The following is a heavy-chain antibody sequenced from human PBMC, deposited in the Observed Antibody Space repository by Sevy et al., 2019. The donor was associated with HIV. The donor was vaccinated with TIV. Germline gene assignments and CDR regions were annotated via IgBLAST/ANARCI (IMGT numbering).Heavy chain of an antibody. V-gene: IGHV3-23*01. CDR2: ISGSGGST. Sequence: GGSLRLSCAASGFTFSSYAMNWVRQAPGKGLEWVSAISGSGGSTYYADSVKGRFTISRDNSKNTLYLQMNSLRAEDTAVYYCAKAPRKQYYYGSGSYYNDYWGQGTLVTVSS. CDR1: GFTFSSYA. J-gene: IGHJ4*02. CDR3: AKAPRKQYYYGSGSYYNDY. D-gene: IGHD3-10*01.